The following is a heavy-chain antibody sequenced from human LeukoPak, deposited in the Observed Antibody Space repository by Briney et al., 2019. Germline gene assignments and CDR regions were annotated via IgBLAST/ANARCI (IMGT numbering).Heavy chain of an antibody. CDR3: ARSEWELNLYFDY. J-gene: IGHJ4*02. Sequence: GGSLRLTCAASGFTFSSYAMHWVRQAPGKGLEYVSAISSNGGSTYYANSVKGRFTISRDNSKNTLYLQMGSLRAEDMAVYYCARSEWELNLYFDYWGQGTLVTVSS. V-gene: IGHV3-64*01. CDR1: GFTFSSYA. CDR2: ISSNGGST. D-gene: IGHD1-26*01.